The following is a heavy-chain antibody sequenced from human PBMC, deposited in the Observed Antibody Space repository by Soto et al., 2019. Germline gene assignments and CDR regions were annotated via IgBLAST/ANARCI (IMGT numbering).Heavy chain of an antibody. Sequence: QVQLVESGGGVVLPGRSLRLSCAPSGFTFSSYGMHWVRQGPGKGLELVAFIWYDVSKRYHADFVKVRFTISRDNSKNRLYLEMNSLRVEYTAVYYCARYIGSTGFDSDLWGQGTLVTVSS. V-gene: IGHV3-33*01. CDR2: IWYDVSKR. D-gene: IGHD5-12*01. J-gene: IGHJ4*02. CDR3: ARYIGSTGFDSDL. CDR1: GFTFSSYG.